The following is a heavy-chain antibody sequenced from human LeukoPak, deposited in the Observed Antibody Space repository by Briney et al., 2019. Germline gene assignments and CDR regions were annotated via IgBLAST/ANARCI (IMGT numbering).Heavy chain of an antibody. CDR3: ARGPLSVFYVDV. CDR2: IYYSGST. D-gene: IGHD5/OR15-5a*01. CDR1: GGSISSSSYY. J-gene: IGHJ6*03. V-gene: IGHV4-39*07. Sequence: SETLSLTCTVSGGSISSSSYYWGWIRQPPGKGLEWIGSIYYSGSTYYNPSLKSRVTISVDKSKNQFSLKLSSVTAADTAVYYCARGPLSVFYVDVWGKGTTVTVSS.